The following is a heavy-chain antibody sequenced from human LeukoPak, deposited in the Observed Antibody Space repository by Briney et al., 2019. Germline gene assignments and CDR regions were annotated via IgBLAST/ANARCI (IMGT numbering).Heavy chain of an antibody. Sequence: SETLSLTCAVYGGSFSGYYWSWVRQPPGKGLEWIGYIYYSGSSNYNPSLNSRVTISMDTSKNQFSLKLNSVTAADTAIYYCARDWVAGKFDYWGQGTLLAVSS. D-gene: IGHD6-19*01. CDR1: GGSFSGYY. CDR3: ARDWVAGKFDY. CDR2: IYYSGSS. V-gene: IGHV4-59*01. J-gene: IGHJ4*02.